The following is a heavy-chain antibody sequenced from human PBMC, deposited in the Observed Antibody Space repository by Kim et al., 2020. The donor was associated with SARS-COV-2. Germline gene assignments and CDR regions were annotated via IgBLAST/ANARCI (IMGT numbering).Heavy chain of an antibody. CDR2: INPSGGST. Sequence: ASVKVSCKASGYTFTTYYMHWVRQAPGQGLEWMGIINPSGGSTSYAQKFQGRVTMTRDTSTSTVYMALSSLRSEDTAMYYCARGGPSSAVDYYFDYWGQGTLVTVSS. CDR3: ARGGPSSAVDYYFDY. V-gene: IGHV1-46*01. J-gene: IGHJ4*02. CDR1: GYTFTTYY. D-gene: IGHD6-25*01.